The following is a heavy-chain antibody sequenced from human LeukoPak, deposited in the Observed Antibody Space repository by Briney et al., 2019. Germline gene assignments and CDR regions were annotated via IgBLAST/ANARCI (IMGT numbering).Heavy chain of an antibody. J-gene: IGHJ4*02. CDR1: GFTFSSYA. D-gene: IGHD5-18*01. V-gene: IGHV3-23*01. Sequence: GGSLRLSCAASGFTFSSYAMSWVRQAPRKGLEWVSAISGSGGSTYYPASVKGRFPIPRDNSKNTLYLQMNSLRAEDTAVYYCAKERIGYGYYFDYWGQGTLVTVSS. CDR3: AKERIGYGYYFDY. CDR2: ISGSGGST.